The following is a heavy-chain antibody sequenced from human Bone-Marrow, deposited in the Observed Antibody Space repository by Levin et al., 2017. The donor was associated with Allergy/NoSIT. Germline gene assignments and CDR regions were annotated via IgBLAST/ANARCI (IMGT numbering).Heavy chain of an antibody. CDR1: GFTFSSYE. J-gene: IGHJ4*02. D-gene: IGHD4-17*01. V-gene: IGHV3-48*03. CDR3: AREDDTTRGFDY. CDR2: ISSSGSTI. Sequence: GGSLRLSCAASGFTFSSYEMNWVRQAPGKGLEWVSYISSSGSTIYYADSVKGRFTISRDNAKNSLYLQMNSLRAEDTAVYYCAREDDTTRGFDYWGQGTLVTVSS.